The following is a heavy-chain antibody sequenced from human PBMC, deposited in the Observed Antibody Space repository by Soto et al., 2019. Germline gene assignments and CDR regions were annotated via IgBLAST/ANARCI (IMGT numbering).Heavy chain of an antibody. Sequence: QITLKESGPPLVKPTQTLTLTCTFSGFSLSTSGVGVGWIRQPPGKALEWLALIYWNDDKRYSPSLKSRLTIPKDTSKNQVVLTMTNMDPVDTATYYCAHGLYDFWSGYSFDYWGQGTLVTVSS. CDR2: IYWNDDK. D-gene: IGHD3-3*01. CDR3: AHGLYDFWSGYSFDY. V-gene: IGHV2-5*01. CDR1: GFSLSTSGVG. J-gene: IGHJ4*02.